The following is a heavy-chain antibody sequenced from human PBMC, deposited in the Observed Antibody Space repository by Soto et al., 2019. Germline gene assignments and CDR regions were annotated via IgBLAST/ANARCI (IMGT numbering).Heavy chain of an antibody. Sequence: AAVKVSCKVSGYTLTELSMHWVRQAPGKGLEWMGGFDPEDGETIYAQKFQGRVTMTEDTPTDTAYMELSSLRSEDTAVYYCATINYYDSQFGPWGAGRGWFDPWGQGTLVTVSS. CDR3: ATINYYDSQFGPWGAGRGWFDP. D-gene: IGHD3-22*01. CDR2: FDPEDGET. V-gene: IGHV1-24*01. CDR1: GYTLTELS. J-gene: IGHJ5*02.